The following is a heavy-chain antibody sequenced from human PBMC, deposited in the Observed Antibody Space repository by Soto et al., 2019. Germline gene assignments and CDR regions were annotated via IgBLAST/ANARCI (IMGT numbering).Heavy chain of an antibody. Sequence: SETLSLTCAVSGGSISSSNWWSWVCQPPGKGLEWIGEIYHSGSTNYNPSLKSRVTISVDKSKNQFSLKLSSVTAADTAVYYCARVARNYYDSRGFDYWGQGTLVTVSS. CDR2: IYHSGST. CDR1: GGSISSSNW. V-gene: IGHV4-4*02. J-gene: IGHJ4*02. CDR3: ARVARNYYDSRGFDY. D-gene: IGHD3-22*01.